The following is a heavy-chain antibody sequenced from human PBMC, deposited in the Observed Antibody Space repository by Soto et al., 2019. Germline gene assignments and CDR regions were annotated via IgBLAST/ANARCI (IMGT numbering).Heavy chain of an antibody. CDR1: GGSISSGGYY. CDR2: IYYSGST. V-gene: IGHV4-31*03. CDR3: ARDLRVYYGSGSPYNWFDP. Sequence: SETLSLTCTVSGGSISSGGYYWSWIRQHPGKGLEWIGYIYYSGSTYYNPSLKSRVTISVDTSKNQFSLKLSSVTAADTAVYYCARDLRVYYGSGSPYNWFDPWGQGTLVTVSS. J-gene: IGHJ5*02. D-gene: IGHD3-10*01.